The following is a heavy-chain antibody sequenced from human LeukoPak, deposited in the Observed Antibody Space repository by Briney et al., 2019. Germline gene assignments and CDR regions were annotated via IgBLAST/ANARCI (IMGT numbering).Heavy chain of an antibody. CDR2: ISSDGRST. Sequence: PGGSLRLYCAGSGFTFSTYWMHWVRQAPGKGLVWVLRISSDGRSTSYADSVKGAFTISRDNAKNSLYLQMNSLRAEDTAVYYCARAHGDYDILTGPDYWGQGTLVTVSS. J-gene: IGHJ4*02. CDR1: GFTFSTYW. CDR3: ARAHGDYDILTGPDY. D-gene: IGHD3-9*01. V-gene: IGHV3-74*01.